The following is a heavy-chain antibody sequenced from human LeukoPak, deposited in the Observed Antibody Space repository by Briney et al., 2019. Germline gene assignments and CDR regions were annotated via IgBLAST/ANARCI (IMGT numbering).Heavy chain of an antibody. V-gene: IGHV3-48*03. CDR2: ISSSGSTI. D-gene: IGHD3-10*01. Sequence: GGSLRLSCAASGFTFSSYEMNWVRQAPGKGLEWVSYISSSGSTIYYADSAKGRFTISRDNAKNSLYLQMNSLRAEDTAVYYCARDYYLGPMVRGVFYYYGMDVWGKGTTVTVSS. CDR3: ARDYYLGPMVRGVFYYYGMDV. CDR1: GFTFSSYE. J-gene: IGHJ6*04.